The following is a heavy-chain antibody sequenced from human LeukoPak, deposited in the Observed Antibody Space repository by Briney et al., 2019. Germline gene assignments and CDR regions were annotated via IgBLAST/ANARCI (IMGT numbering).Heavy chain of an antibody. CDR1: GFTFSGYW. Sequence: GGSLRLSCAASGFTFSGYWMSWVRQAPGKGLEWVANIKEDGNEQYYVDSVRGRFTISRDNARDSLYLQMNSLRVEDTAVYYCAKHYYDSSGYYFDAFDIWGQGTMVTVSS. D-gene: IGHD3-22*01. CDR2: IKEDGNEQ. CDR3: AKHYYDSSGYYFDAFDI. V-gene: IGHV3-7*05. J-gene: IGHJ3*02.